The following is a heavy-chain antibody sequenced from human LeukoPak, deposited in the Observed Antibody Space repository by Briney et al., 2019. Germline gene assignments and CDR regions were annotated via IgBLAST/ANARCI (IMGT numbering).Heavy chain of an antibody. J-gene: IGHJ5*01. CDR2: ISYDGRNK. CDR1: GFTFSSYA. D-gene: IGHD3-9*01. Sequence: PGGSLRLSCGASGFTFSSYAMHWVRQAPGKGLEWAAVISYDGRNKYYADSVKGRFTISRDNSKNTLYLQMNSLRGEDTAVYYCVRDWDHFDFDSWGQGTLVTVS. CDR3: VRDWDHFDFDS. V-gene: IGHV3-30-3*01.